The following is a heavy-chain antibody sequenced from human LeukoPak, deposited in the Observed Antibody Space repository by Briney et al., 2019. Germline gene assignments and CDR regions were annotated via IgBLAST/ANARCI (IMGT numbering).Heavy chain of an antibody. CDR1: GFTFSSYG. CDR3: AKDGVEQWLAYYFDY. Sequence: GGSLRLSCAASGFTFSSYGMHWVRRAPGQGLEWVAAISYDGNNKYYADSVKGRLTVSRDNSKNTLYVQMNSLRAEDTAVYYCAKDGVEQWLAYYFDYWGQGTLVTVSS. V-gene: IGHV3-30*18. J-gene: IGHJ4*02. D-gene: IGHD6-19*01. CDR2: ISYDGNNK.